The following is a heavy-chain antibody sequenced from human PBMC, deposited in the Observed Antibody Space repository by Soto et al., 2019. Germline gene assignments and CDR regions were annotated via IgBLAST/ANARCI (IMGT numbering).Heavy chain of an antibody. V-gene: IGHV5-51*01. Sequence: XESLKISCKGSGDSFTTDWIGWVRQMPGKGLEWMGVIYPGDFRTRYSPPFQGQVTISADKSISTAYLQWSSLKASDTAMYYCATRRFLSPESSHWGQGSLVTVSS. CDR3: ATRRFLSPESSH. J-gene: IGHJ4*02. CDR2: IYPGDFRT. CDR1: GDSFTTDW. D-gene: IGHD3-3*01.